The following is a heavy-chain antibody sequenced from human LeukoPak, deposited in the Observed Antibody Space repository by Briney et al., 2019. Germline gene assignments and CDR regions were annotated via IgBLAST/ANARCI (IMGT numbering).Heavy chain of an antibody. CDR2: INHSGST. CDR1: GGSFSGYY. V-gene: IGHV4-34*01. CDR3: ARHLWITMVRGVIIVENWFDP. D-gene: IGHD3-10*01. Sequence: KPSETLSLTCAVYGGSFSGYYWSWIRQPPGKGLEWIGEINHSGSTNYNPSLKSRVTISVDTSKNQFSLKLSSVTAADTAVYYCARHLWITMVRGVIIVENWFDPWGQGTLVTVSS. J-gene: IGHJ5*02.